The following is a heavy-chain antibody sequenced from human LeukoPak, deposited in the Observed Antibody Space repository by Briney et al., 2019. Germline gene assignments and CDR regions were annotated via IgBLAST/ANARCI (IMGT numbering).Heavy chain of an antibody. CDR3: ARGGLKWELLPARARKSYYFDY. J-gene: IGHJ4*02. D-gene: IGHD1-26*01. V-gene: IGHV4-34*01. CDR2: INHSGGT. Sequence: PSETLSLTCAFYGGSVSGYYWSWIRQPPGKGLEWSGEINHSGGTKYNPSLKSRVTISLDTSKNQFSLKLSSVTAADTAVYYCARGGLKWELLPARARKSYYFDYWGQGTLVTVSS. CDR1: GGSVSGYY.